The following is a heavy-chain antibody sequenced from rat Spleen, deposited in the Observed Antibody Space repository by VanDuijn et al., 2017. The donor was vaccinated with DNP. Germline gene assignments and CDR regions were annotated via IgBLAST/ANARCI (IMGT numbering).Heavy chain of an antibody. Sequence: EVQLVESGGGLVQPGRSLKLSCAASGFTFSDYYRAWVRQAPTKGLEWVAYTNYDGGSTYNGDSVKGRFTISRDNAKSTLYLQMNSLRSEDMATYYCARHVLPLRVWDYWGQGVMVTVSS. CDR2: TNYDGGST. CDR3: ARHVLPLRVWDY. CDR1: GFTFSDYY. V-gene: IGHV5-22*01. J-gene: IGHJ2*01. D-gene: IGHD1-4*01.